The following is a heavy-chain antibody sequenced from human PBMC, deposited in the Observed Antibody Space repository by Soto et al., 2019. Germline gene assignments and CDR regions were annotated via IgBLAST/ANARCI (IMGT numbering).Heavy chain of an antibody. V-gene: IGHV1-8*01. Sequence: ASVKVSCKASGYTFTSYDINWVRQATGQGLEWMGWMNPNSGNTGYAQKFQGRVTMTRDTSTSTVYMELSSLRSEDTAVYYCARKTVAGQSRSQFDPWGQGTLVTVSS. J-gene: IGHJ5*02. D-gene: IGHD6-19*01. CDR3: ARKTVAGQSRSQFDP. CDR1: GYTFTSYD. CDR2: MNPNSGNT.